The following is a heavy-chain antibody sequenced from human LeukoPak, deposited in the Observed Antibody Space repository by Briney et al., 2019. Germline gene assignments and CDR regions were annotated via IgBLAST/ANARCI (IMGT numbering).Heavy chain of an antibody. CDR1: GFTFSSYS. CDR2: ISSSSSTI. V-gene: IGHV3-48*02. J-gene: IGHJ6*02. CDR3: ARVFEQLVHYGMDV. Sequence: SGGSLRLSCAAPGFTFSSYSMNWVRQAPGKGLEWVSYISSSSSTIYYADSVKGRFTISRDNAKNSLYLQMNSLRDEDTAVYYCARVFEQLVHYGMDVWGQGTTVTVSS. D-gene: IGHD6-6*01.